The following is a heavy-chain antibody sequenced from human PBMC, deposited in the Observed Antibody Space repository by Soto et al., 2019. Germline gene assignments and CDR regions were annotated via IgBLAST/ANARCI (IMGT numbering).Heavy chain of an antibody. CDR1: GFTFSNYA. J-gene: IGHJ5*02. Sequence: GSLRLSCVASGFTFSNYAMSWVRQAPGKGLEWVSSISYSGDIRYYADSVKGRFNISRDNSKNTMYLQMNSLRAEDTAVYYCAKDIRGEASWGQGTLVTVSS. D-gene: IGHD2-21*01. CDR2: ISYSGDIR. CDR3: AKDIRGEAS. V-gene: IGHV3-23*01.